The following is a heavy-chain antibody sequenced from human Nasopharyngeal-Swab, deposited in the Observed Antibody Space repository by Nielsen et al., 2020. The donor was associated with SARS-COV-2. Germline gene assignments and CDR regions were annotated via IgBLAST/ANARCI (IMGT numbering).Heavy chain of an antibody. J-gene: IGHJ4*02. V-gene: IGHV5-10-1*01. Sequence: VRQAPGKGLEWMGRIDPSDSYTNYGPSFQGHVTISADKSISTAYLQWSSLKASDTAMYYCARSKTYSSSWDDYWGQGTLVTVSS. CDR3: ARSKTYSSSWDDY. D-gene: IGHD6-6*01. CDR2: IDPSDSYT.